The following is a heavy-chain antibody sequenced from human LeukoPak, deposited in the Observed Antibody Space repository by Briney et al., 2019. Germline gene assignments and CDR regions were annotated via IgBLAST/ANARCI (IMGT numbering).Heavy chain of an antibody. J-gene: IGHJ4*02. CDR2: ISAYNGNT. V-gene: IGHV1-18*01. Sequence: ASVKVSCKASGYTFTSYGISWVRQAPGQGLEWMGWISAYNGNTNYAQKLQGRVTMTTDTSTSTAYMELRSLRSDDTAVYYCARVKPSRLGELSPDDYWGQGTLVTVSS. CDR3: ARVKPSRLGELSPDDY. CDR1: GYTFTSYG. D-gene: IGHD3-16*02.